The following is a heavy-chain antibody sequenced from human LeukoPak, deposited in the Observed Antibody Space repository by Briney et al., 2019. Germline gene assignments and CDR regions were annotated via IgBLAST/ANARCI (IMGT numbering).Heavy chain of an antibody. CDR3: AKVPYYYDSSGYHGGGHTRAFDY. V-gene: IGHV3-7*01. J-gene: IGHJ4*02. Sequence: QAGGSLRLSCAASGFTFSSYWMSWVRQAPGKGLEWVANIKQDGSEKYYVDSVKGRFTISRDNAKNSLYLQMNSLRAEDTAVYYCAKVPYYYDSSGYHGGGHTRAFDYWGQGTLVTVSS. D-gene: IGHD3-22*01. CDR1: GFTFSSYW. CDR2: IKQDGSEK.